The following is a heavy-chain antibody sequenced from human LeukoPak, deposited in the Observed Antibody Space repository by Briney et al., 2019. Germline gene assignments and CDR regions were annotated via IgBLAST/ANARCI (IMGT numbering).Heavy chain of an antibody. Sequence: GASVKVSCKASGYTFTSYGISWVRQAPGQGLEWMGWISAYNGNTNYAQKLQGRVTMTTDTSTSTAYMELRSLRSDDTAVYYCARDRGVVVPAAMDYYWGQGTLVTVSS. J-gene: IGHJ4*02. CDR3: ARDRGVVVPAAMDYY. CDR2: ISAYNGNT. CDR1: GYTFTSYG. V-gene: IGHV1-18*01. D-gene: IGHD2-2*01.